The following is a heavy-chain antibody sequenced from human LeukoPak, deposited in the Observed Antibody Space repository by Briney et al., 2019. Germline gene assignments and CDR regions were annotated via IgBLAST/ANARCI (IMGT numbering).Heavy chain of an antibody. Sequence: GGSLRLSCTASGFTFGDYAMSWVRQAPGKGLEWVGFIRSKAYGGTTEYAASVKGRFTISRDDSKSIAYLQMNSLKTEDTAVYYCTRDPVYDYVWGSYRYPRGDAFDIWGQGTMVTVSS. V-gene: IGHV3-49*04. CDR3: TRDPVYDYVWGSYRYPRGDAFDI. CDR2: IRSKAYGGTT. D-gene: IGHD3-16*02. J-gene: IGHJ3*02. CDR1: GFTFGDYA.